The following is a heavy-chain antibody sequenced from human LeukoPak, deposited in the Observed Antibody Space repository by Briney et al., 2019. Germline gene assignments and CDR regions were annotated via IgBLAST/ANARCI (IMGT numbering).Heavy chain of an antibody. CDR2: MNPNSGNT. CDR1: VYTFTSYD. CDR3: ARARCGSGSWDCAFDI. Sequence: ASVNVSYKSSVYTFTSYDINWVRQATGQGLEWMGWMNPNSGNTGYAQKFQGRVTMTRNTSISTAYMELSSLRSEDTAVYYCARARCGSGSWDCAFDIWGQGTMVTVSS. J-gene: IGHJ3*02. D-gene: IGHD3-22*01. V-gene: IGHV1-8*01.